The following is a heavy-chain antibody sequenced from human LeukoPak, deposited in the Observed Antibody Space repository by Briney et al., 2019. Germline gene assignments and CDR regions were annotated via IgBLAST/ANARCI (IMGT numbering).Heavy chain of an antibody. V-gene: IGHV1-18*01. CDR1: GYTFTAYG. CDR2: ISAYNGDT. CDR3: ARVPTVGAYFDY. Sequence: ASVKVSCKTSGYTFTAYGISWVRQAPGQGLEWMGWISAYNGDTEYAPELQGRVTMTTDTSTSTAYMELRSLRSDDTAVYYCARVPTVGAYFDYWGQGTLVTVSS. J-gene: IGHJ4*02. D-gene: IGHD1-26*01.